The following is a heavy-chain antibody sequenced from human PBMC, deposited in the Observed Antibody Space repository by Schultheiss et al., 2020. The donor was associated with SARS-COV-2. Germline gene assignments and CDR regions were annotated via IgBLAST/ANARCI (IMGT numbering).Heavy chain of an antibody. V-gene: IGHV3-30*03. Sequence: GGSLRLSCAASGFTFSSYGMHWVRQAPGKGLEWVAVISYDGSNKYYADSVKGRFTISRDNSKNTLYLQMNSLRAEDTAVYYCARDRGSYYPFDFQHWGQGTLVTVSS. CDR2: ISYDGSNK. CDR3: ARDRGSYYPFDFQH. CDR1: GFTFSSYG. J-gene: IGHJ1*01. D-gene: IGHD1-26*01.